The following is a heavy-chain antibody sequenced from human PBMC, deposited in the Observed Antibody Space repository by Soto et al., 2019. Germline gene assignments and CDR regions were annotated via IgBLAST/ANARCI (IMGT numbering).Heavy chain of an antibody. CDR3: AGGPWDQLLFYVF. CDR2: ISSSSSYI. J-gene: IGHJ3*01. CDR1: GFTFSSYS. D-gene: IGHD2-2*01. Sequence: GGSLRLSCAASGFTFSSYSMNWVRQAPGKGLEWVSSISSSSSYIYYADSVKGRFTISRDNTKNSLYLQMNSLRAEDTAVYYCAGGPWDQLLFYVFWGQGTMVTVSS. V-gene: IGHV3-21*01.